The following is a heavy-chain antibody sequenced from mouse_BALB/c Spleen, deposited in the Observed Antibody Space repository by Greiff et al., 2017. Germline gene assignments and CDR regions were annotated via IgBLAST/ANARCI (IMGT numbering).Heavy chain of an antibody. D-gene: IGHD2-4*01. Sequence: EVKLVESGGGLVKPGGSLKLSCAASGFTFSSYTMSWVRQTPEKRLEWVATISSGGSYTYYPDSVKGRFTISRDNAKNTLYLQMSSLKSEDTAMYYCTREDYDKAWIDYWGQGTLVTVSA. CDR3: TREDYDKAWIDY. V-gene: IGHV5-6-4*01. CDR1: GFTFSSYT. CDR2: ISSGGSYT. J-gene: IGHJ3*01.